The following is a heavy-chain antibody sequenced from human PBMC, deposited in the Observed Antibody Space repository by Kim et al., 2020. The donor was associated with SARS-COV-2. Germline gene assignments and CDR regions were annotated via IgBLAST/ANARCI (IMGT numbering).Heavy chain of an antibody. D-gene: IGHD5-12*01. CDR3: ARLRSGVGWFDP. J-gene: IGHJ5*02. Sequence: YTPSLQSRVTISVDTSNNHFSLRLSSVTAADTAVYYCARLRSGVGWFDPWGQGTLVTVSS. V-gene: IGHV4-39*02.